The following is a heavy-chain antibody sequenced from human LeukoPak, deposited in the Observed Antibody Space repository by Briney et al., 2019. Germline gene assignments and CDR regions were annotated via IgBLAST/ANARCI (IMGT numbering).Heavy chain of an antibody. V-gene: IGHV4-59*01. CDR3: ARDLQYYDYVWGSYDYYFDY. Sequence: KPSETLSLTCTVSGGSISSYYWSWIRQPPGKGLEWIGYIYYSGSTNYNPSLKSRVTISVDTSKNQFYLKLSSVTAADTAVYYCARDLQYYDYVWGSYDYYFDYWGQGTLVTVSS. D-gene: IGHD3-16*01. J-gene: IGHJ4*02. CDR1: GGSISSYY. CDR2: IYYSGST.